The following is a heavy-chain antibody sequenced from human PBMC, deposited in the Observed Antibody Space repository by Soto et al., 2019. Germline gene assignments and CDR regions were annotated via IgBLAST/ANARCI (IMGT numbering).Heavy chain of an antibody. CDR1: GFTFSSYG. CDR3: ARDYGDFHYFDY. Sequence: QVQLVESGGGVVQPGRSLRLSCAASGFTFSSYGMHWVRQAPGKGLEWVAVIWYDGSNKYYADSVKGRFTISRDNSKNTLYLQMNSLRAEDTAVYYWARDYGDFHYFDYWGQGTLVTVSS. V-gene: IGHV3-33*01. J-gene: IGHJ4*02. CDR2: IWYDGSNK. D-gene: IGHD4-17*01.